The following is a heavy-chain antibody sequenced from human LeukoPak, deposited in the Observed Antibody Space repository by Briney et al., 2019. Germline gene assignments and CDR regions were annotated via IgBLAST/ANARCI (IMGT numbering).Heavy chain of an antibody. V-gene: IGHV1-2*02. CDR3: ARDVYGSGSYPFDY. J-gene: IGHJ4*02. CDR2: INPNSGGT. CDR1: GYTFTGYY. D-gene: IGHD3-10*01. Sequence: ASVRVSCKASGYTFTGYYMHWVRQAPGQGLEWMGWINPNSGGTNYAQKFQGRVTMTRDTSISTAYMELSRLRSDDTAVYYCARDVYGSGSYPFDYWGQGTLVTVSS.